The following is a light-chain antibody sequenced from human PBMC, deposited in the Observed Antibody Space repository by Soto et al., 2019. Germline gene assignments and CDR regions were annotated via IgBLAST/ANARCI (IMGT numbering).Light chain of an antibody. CDR2: GAS. CDR1: QSLAGRY. Sequence: EIVLTHSPGTLSLSPGERATLSCRASQSLAGRYLAWYQQKPGQAPRLLIYGASSRATDIPDRFSGSGSGTDFTLTITRLEPEDYAVYFCQQGYTFGPGTKVDIK. CDR3: QQGYT. J-gene: IGKJ3*01. V-gene: IGKV3-20*01.